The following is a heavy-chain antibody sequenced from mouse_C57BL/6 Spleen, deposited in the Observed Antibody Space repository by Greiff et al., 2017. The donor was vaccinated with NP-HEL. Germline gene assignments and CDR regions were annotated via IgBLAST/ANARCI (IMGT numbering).Heavy chain of an antibody. J-gene: IGHJ3*01. CDR2: INPNNGGT. V-gene: IGHV1-18*01. Sequence: EVQLQQSGPELVKPGASVKIPCKASGYTFTDYNMDWVKQSHGKSLEWIGDINPNNGGTIYNQKFKGKATLTVDKSSSTAYMELRSLTSEDTAVYYCARYAPDSSGWAWFAYWGQGTLVTVSA. CDR1: GYTFTDYN. D-gene: IGHD3-2*02. CDR3: ARYAPDSSGWAWFAY.